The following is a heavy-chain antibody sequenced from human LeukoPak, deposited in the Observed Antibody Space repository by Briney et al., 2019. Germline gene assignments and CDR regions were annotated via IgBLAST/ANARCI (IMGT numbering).Heavy chain of an antibody. J-gene: IGHJ6*03. CDR3: ARHTYYYDSSGLYYMDV. Sequence: SGTLSLTCAVSGGSISSSNWWSWVRQPPGKGLEWIGEIYHSGSTNYNPSLKSRVTISVDKSKNQFSLKLSSVTAADTAVYYCARHTYYYDSSGLYYMDVWGKGTTVTVSS. V-gene: IGHV4-4*02. D-gene: IGHD3-22*01. CDR2: IYHSGST. CDR1: GGSISSSNW.